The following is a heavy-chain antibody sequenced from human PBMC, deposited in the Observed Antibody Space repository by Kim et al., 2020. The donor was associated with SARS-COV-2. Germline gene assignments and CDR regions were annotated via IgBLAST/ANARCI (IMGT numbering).Heavy chain of an antibody. Sequence: AQSVQGRGTITADKSTSTAYMELRSLRSEDTAVYYCARADGSGWLLYGMAVWGQGTTVTVSS. J-gene: IGHJ6*01. CDR3: ARADGSGWLLYGMAV. D-gene: IGHD6-19*01. V-gene: IGHV1-69*04.